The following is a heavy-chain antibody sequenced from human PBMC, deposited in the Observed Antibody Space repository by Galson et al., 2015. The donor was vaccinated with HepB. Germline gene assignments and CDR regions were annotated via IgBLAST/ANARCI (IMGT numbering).Heavy chain of an antibody. CDR3: AKSSGFWSGYKGDAFDI. J-gene: IGHJ3*02. CDR2: ISGSGGST. CDR1: GFTFSSYA. Sequence: SLRLSCAASGFTFSSYAMSWVRQAPGKGLEWVSAISGSGGSTYYADSVKGRFTISRDNSKNTLYLQMNSLRAEDTAVYYCAKSSGFWSGYKGDAFDIWGQGTMVTVSS. V-gene: IGHV3-23*01. D-gene: IGHD3-3*01.